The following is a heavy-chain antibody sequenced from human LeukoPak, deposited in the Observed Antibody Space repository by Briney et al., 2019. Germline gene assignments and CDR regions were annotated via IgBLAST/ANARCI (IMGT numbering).Heavy chain of an antibody. CDR3: AKDRRGSYYGRPYYYYYYMDV. J-gene: IGHJ6*03. CDR2: IRYDGSNK. D-gene: IGHD1-26*01. CDR1: GFTFSSYG. Sequence: PGGSLRLSCAASGFTFSSYGMHWVRQAPGKGLEWVAFIRYDGSNKYYADSVKGRFTISRDNSKNTLYLQMNSLRAEDTAVYYCAKDRRGSYYGRPYYYYYYMDVWGKGTTVTISS. V-gene: IGHV3-30*02.